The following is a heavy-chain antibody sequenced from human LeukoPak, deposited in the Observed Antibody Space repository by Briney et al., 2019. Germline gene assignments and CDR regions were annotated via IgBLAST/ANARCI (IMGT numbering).Heavy chain of an antibody. CDR3: ARQNYDILTGYSDY. CDR2: ISSSGSTI. D-gene: IGHD3-9*01. V-gene: IGHV3-11*01. J-gene: IGHJ4*02. Sequence: GGSLRLSCAASGFTFSDYYMSWNRQAPRKGLEWVSYISSSGSTIYYADSVKGRFTISRDNAKNSLYLQMNSLRAEDTAVYYCARQNYDILTGYSDYWGQGTLVTVSS. CDR1: GFTFSDYY.